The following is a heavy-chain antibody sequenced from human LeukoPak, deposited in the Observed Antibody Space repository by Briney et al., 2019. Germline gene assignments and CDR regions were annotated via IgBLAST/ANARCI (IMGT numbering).Heavy chain of an antibody. D-gene: IGHD4-23*01. Sequence: RESGPALVKPTQTLTVTCTFSGFSLSTSGMCVSWIRQPPGKALEWIALIDWDDDKFYSTSLKTRLTISKDTSKNQVVLTMTNMDPVDTATYYCARIQAYGGNSEGYYFNYWGQGTLVTVSS. CDR1: GFSLSTSGMC. CDR3: ARIQAYGGNSEGYYFNY. CDR2: IDWDDDK. J-gene: IGHJ4*02. V-gene: IGHV2-70*01.